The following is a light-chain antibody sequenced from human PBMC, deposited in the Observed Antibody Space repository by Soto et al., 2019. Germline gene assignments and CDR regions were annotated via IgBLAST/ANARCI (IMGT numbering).Light chain of an antibody. J-gene: IGKJ3*01. Sequence: EIVMTQSPATLSVSPGERATLSCRASQSVSNNLAWYQQKPGQAPRLPIYGASTRATGIPARFSGSGSGTEFTLTISSLQSEDFAVYYCQQYNDWFTFGPGTKVAIK. CDR1: QSVSNN. V-gene: IGKV3-15*01. CDR2: GAS. CDR3: QQYNDWFT.